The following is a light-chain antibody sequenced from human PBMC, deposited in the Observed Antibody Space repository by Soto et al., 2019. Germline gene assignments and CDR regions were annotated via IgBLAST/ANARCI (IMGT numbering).Light chain of an antibody. J-gene: IGKJ1*01. CDR2: GAS. V-gene: IGKV3-15*01. Sequence: VVSLSPATLSVSKGERVTLSCRASESVDINLAWYQQKPGQAPRLLIYGASTRATDMPGTFSGRGSGTEFTLTISSLQSEDFAVYYCQQYKNWPRTFGQGTKVDIK. CDR3: QQYKNWPRT. CDR1: ESVDIN.